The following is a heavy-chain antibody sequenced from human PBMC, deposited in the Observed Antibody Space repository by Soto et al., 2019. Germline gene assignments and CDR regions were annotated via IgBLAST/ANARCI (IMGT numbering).Heavy chain of an antibody. J-gene: IGHJ4*02. V-gene: IGHV1-24*01. CDR1: GYTLTELS. Sequence: ASVKVSCKVSGYTLTELSMHWVRQAPGKGLEWMGGFDPEDGETIYAQKFQGRVTMTEDTSTDTAYMELSSLRSEDTAVYYCARLSISWYYFDYWGPGTLVTVSS. CDR3: ARLSISWYYFDY. D-gene: IGHD6-13*01. CDR2: FDPEDGET.